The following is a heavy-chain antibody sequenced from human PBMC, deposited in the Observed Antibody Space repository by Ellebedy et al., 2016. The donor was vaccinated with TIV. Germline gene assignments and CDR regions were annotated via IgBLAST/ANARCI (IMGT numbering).Heavy chain of an antibody. J-gene: IGHJ4*02. CDR1: GGSFSGYY. CDR2: INHSGST. Sequence: SETLSLTCAVYGGSFSGYYWSWIRQPPGKGLEWIGEINHSGSTNYNPSLKSRVTISVDTSKNQFSLKLSSVTAADTAVYYCARGNTYNYDGGFDYWGQGTLVTVSS. CDR3: ARGNTYNYDGGFDY. V-gene: IGHV4-34*01. D-gene: IGHD3-22*01.